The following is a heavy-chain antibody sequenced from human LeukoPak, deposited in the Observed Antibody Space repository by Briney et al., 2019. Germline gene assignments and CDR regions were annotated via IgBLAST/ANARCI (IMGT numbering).Heavy chain of an antibody. Sequence: GGSLRLSCAASGFTFSDYFMTWIRQAPGKGLEWVSYISSSGSTIYYADSVQGRFPISRDNAKNSLYLQMNSLRVEDTAVYYCATPHGDGDYWGQGTLVTVSS. CDR3: ATPHGDGDY. CDR2: ISSSGSTI. J-gene: IGHJ4*02. D-gene: IGHD7-27*01. CDR1: GFTFSDYF. V-gene: IGHV3-11*01.